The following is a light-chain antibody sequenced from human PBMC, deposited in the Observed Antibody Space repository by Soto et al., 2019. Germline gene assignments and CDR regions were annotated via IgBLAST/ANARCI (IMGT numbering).Light chain of an antibody. CDR3: QQYGRSPWT. V-gene: IGKV3-20*01. Sequence: EIVLTQSPGTLSLSPGERATLSCRASQSVSSSYLAWYQQKPGQAPRLLIYGASSRATGIPDRFSGSGSGTDFTLTISRLEPEDFAVYYSQQYGRSPWTFGQGTKEEIK. J-gene: IGKJ1*01. CDR1: QSVSSSY. CDR2: GAS.